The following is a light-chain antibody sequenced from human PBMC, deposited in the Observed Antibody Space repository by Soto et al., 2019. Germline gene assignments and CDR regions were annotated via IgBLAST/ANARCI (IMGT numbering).Light chain of an antibody. CDR1: QGISSY. V-gene: IGKV1-9*01. Sequence: IQLTQSPSSLSASVGDRVTITCRASQGISSYLAWYQQKPGKAPKLLIYAASTLQSGVPSRFRGSGSGTEFSLTITSLQPGDSATFYCQQYASYPWTFGRGTKVDIK. CDR3: QQYASYPWT. CDR2: AAS. J-gene: IGKJ1*01.